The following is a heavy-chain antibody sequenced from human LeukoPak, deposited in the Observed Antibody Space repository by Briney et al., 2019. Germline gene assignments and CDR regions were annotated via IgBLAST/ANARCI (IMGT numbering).Heavy chain of an antibody. J-gene: IGHJ4*02. D-gene: IGHD2/OR15-2a*01. V-gene: IGHV3-23*01. CDR3: ASGASIYGPFDY. CDR2: ISGSGGST. CDR1: GFTFRSYA. Sequence: GGSLRLSCAASGFTFRSYAMSGVREAPGKGLEWGSAISGSGGSTYYADPVKGRFTISRDNSKNTLYLQMNSLRAEDTAVYYCASGASIYGPFDYWGQGTLVTVSS.